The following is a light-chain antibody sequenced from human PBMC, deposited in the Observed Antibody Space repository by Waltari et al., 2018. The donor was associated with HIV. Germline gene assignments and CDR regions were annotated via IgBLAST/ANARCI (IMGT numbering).Light chain of an antibody. CDR3: QSYYLNIVV. Sequence: NFILTQPHSVSESPGKTVTISCTRSGGNISSYSVQWYQQRPDSAPTTVIYEDTKRPPWVPDRFSGSIDSSSNSASLTISGLQTDDEADYYCQSYYLNIVVFGGGTKLTVL. J-gene: IGLJ2*01. V-gene: IGLV6-57*04. CDR1: GGNISSYS. CDR2: EDT.